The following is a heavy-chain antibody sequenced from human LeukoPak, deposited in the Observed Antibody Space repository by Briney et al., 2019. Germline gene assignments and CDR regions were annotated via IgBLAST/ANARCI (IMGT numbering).Heavy chain of an antibody. J-gene: IGHJ4*02. D-gene: IGHD1-26*01. CDR3: ARLQRGRKGRNDY. Sequence: PSETLSLTCTVSGGSISSYYWSWIRQPPGKGLEWIGYIYYSGSTNYNPSLKSRVTISVDTSKNQFSLKLSSVTAADTAVYYCARLQRGRKGRNDYWGQGTLVTVSS. CDR1: GGSISSYY. V-gene: IGHV4-59*01. CDR2: IYYSGST.